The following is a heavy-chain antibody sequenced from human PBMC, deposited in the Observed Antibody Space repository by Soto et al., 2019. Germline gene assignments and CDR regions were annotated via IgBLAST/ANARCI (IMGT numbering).Heavy chain of an antibody. V-gene: IGHV4-39*02. CDR3: ARDKITGLFDY. CDR1: GGSISSSSYY. D-gene: IGHD2-8*02. CDR2: IYYSGST. J-gene: IGHJ4*01. Sequence: PSETLSLTCTVPGGSISSSSYYWGWIRQPPGKGLEWIGSIYYSGSTYYTPSLKSRVTISVDTSKNQFSLKLTSVTAADTAVYYCARDKITGLFDYWGQEPWSPSPQ.